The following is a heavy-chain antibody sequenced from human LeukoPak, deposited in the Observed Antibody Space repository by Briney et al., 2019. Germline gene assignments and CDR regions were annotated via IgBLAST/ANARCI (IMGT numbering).Heavy chain of an antibody. Sequence: SETLSLTCTISRGAINSYHWTWIRQYPGKGLEWIGSIYFGGDTKKNPSLKNRVTILIDPSKSQFSLNLDSVTAADTAMYFCARGQRLSYAFDIWGQGTMVTVSS. J-gene: IGHJ3*02. CDR2: IYFGGDT. CDR1: RGAINSYH. V-gene: IGHV4-59*01. CDR3: ARGQRLSYAFDI. D-gene: IGHD1-1*01.